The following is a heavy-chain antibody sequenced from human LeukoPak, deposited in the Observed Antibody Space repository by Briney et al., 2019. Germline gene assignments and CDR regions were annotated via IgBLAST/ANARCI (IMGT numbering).Heavy chain of an antibody. CDR1: GFTFNIYG. J-gene: IGHJ4*02. Sequence: PAGSLRLSCAASGFTFNIYGMNWVRQAPGKGLEWVANIKQDGSEKYYVDSGKGRFTISRDNAKNSLYLQMNSLRAEDTAVYYCARDLTWNGGPSDYWGQGTLVTVSS. D-gene: IGHD1-1*01. CDR3: ARDLTWNGGPSDY. V-gene: IGHV3-7*01. CDR2: IKQDGSEK.